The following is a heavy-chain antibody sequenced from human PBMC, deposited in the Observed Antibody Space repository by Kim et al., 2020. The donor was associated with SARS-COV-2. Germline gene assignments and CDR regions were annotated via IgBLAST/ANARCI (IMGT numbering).Heavy chain of an antibody. CDR2: ISSSSSYI. V-gene: IGHV3-21*01. CDR1: GFTFSSYS. J-gene: IGHJ6*02. D-gene: IGHD3-16*02. Sequence: GGSLRLSCAASGFTFSSYSMNWVRQAPGKGLEWVSSISSSSSYIYYADSVKGRFTISRDNAKNSLYLQMNSLRAEDTAVYYCARYLGVSYYYGMDVWGQGTTVTVSS. CDR3: ARYLGVSYYYGMDV.